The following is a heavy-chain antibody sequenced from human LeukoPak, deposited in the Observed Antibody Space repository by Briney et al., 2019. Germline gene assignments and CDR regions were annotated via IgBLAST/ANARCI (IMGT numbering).Heavy chain of an antibody. V-gene: IGHV1-2*02. D-gene: IGHD3-22*01. CDR1: GYTFSTYG. CDR2: INPKSGGT. Sequence: ASVKVSCKASGYTFSTYGITWVRQAPGQGLEWMGWINPKSGGTNYAQKFQGRVTMTRDTSISTAYMELTRLRSDDTAMYYCARGGDFYDSSGYYDDAFDIWGRGTMVTVSS. CDR3: ARGGDFYDSSGYYDDAFDI. J-gene: IGHJ3*02.